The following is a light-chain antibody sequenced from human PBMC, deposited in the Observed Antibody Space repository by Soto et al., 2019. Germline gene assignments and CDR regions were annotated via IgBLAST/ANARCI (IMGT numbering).Light chain of an antibody. CDR2: TAS. V-gene: IGKV1-39*01. J-gene: IGKJ5*01. Sequence: DILMTQSPSSLSASVGDGVTITCRASQTISSSLNWYQQKPGKAPKLLIYTASSLQSGVPSRFSGSGSGTGFTLTIRSLQPEDFATYYCQQSYSTLYTFGQGTRLEI. CDR3: QQSYSTLYT. CDR1: QTISSS.